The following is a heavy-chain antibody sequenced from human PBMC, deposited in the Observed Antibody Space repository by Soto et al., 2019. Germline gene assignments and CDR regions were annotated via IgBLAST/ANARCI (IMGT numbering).Heavy chain of an antibody. CDR1: GYTFNNYG. D-gene: IGHD1-1*01. CDR2: ISAYNGYT. CDR3: ARDEDSATTPEVDY. J-gene: IGHJ4*02. V-gene: IGHV1-18*01. Sequence: QVQLVQSGAEVKKPGASVKVSCKASGYTFNNYGINWMRQAPGQGLEWVGWISAYNGYTNYAQKLQGRVNMTTDTSTSTAYMELRRLRSDDTAVYYCARDEDSATTPEVDYWGQGTLVTVSS.